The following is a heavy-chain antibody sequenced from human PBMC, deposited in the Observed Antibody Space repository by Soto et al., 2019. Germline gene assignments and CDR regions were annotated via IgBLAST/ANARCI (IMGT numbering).Heavy chain of an antibody. D-gene: IGHD6-19*01. Sequence: GGSLRLSCSASGFIFSSYAMHWVRQAPGKGLEYVSVISDSGGNTYYADSVKGRFTISRDNSKNTLYLQLNSLRAEDTAVYYCVKDRVAVARMFDQWGQGTLVTVSS. CDR1: GFIFSSYA. CDR2: ISDSGGNT. CDR3: VKDRVAVARMFDQ. V-gene: IGHV3-64D*08. J-gene: IGHJ4*02.